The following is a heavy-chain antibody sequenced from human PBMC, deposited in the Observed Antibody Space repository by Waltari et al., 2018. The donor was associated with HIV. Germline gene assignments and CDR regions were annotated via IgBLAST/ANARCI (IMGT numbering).Heavy chain of an antibody. CDR1: GGSISSYY. Sequence: QVQLQESGPGLVKPSETLSLTCTVSGGSISSYYWSWIRQPAGKGLEWIGRIYTSGSTNHNPSLKSRVTMSVDTSKNHFSLKLSSVTAADTAVYYCARDKGFGSSWYNYGMDVWGQGTTVTVSS. CDR3: ARDKGFGSSWYNYGMDV. V-gene: IGHV4-4*07. J-gene: IGHJ6*02. CDR2: IYTSGST. D-gene: IGHD6-13*01.